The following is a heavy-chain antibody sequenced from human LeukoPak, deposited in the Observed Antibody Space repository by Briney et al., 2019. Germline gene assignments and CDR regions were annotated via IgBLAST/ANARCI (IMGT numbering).Heavy chain of an antibody. CDR1: GGSISSGGYY. J-gene: IGHJ4*02. D-gene: IGHD3-10*01. CDR3: ARVNYGSATKEDY. V-gene: IGHV4-31*03. Sequence: PSQTLSLTCTVSGGSISSGGYYWSWIRQHPGKGLEWIGYIYYSGSAYYNPSLKRRVTISVDTSENQFSLKLSSVTAADTAVYYCARVNYGSATKEDYWGQGTLVTVSS. CDR2: IYYSGSA.